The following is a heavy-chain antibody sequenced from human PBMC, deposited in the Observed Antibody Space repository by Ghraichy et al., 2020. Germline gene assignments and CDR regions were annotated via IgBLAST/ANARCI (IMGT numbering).Heavy chain of an antibody. CDR1: GYTFTSYA. D-gene: IGHD3-3*01. CDR2: INTNTGNP. Sequence: ASVKVSCKASGYTFTSYAMKWVRQAPGQGLEWMGWINTNTGNPTYAQGFTGRFVFSLDASVSTAYLQISSLKAEDTAVYYCARDWGYDFWSGYSDDAFDIWGQGTMVTVSS. V-gene: IGHV7-4-1*02. CDR3: ARDWGYDFWSGYSDDAFDI. J-gene: IGHJ3*02.